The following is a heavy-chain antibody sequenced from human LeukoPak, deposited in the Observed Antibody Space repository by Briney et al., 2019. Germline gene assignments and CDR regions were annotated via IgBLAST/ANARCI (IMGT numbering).Heavy chain of an antibody. D-gene: IGHD3-10*01. CDR2: IFHAGST. V-gene: IGHV4-4*02. J-gene: IGHJ4*02. CDR3: ARGLRFGEFYFDY. CDR1: GASISTHLW. Sequence: SETLSLTCAVSGASISTHLWWGWVRQPPGKGLEWVGEIFHAGSTNYNPSLKSRVTISVDTSKNHFSLKLSSVTAADTAVYYCARGLRFGEFYFDYWGQGTLVTVSS.